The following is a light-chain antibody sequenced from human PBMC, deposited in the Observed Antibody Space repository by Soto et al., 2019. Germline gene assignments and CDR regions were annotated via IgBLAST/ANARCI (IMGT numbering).Light chain of an antibody. CDR3: SSYTDNNTYV. V-gene: IGLV2-14*01. CDR2: EVS. Sequence: QSALTQPASVSGSPGQSITISCTGTSSDVGGYNYVSWYQQYPGKAPKLIIYEVSNRPSGVSNRFSGSKSGNTASLTISGVQAEDEADYHCSSYTDNNTYVFGTGTKLTVL. J-gene: IGLJ1*01. CDR1: SSDVGGYNY.